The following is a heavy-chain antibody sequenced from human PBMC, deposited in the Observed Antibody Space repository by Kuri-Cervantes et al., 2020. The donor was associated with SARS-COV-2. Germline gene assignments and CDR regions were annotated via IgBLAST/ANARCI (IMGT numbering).Heavy chain of an antibody. Sequence: ASVKVSCKASGYTFTSYGISWVRQAPGQGLEWMGWINAYNVNTHYAQKLQGRVTMTTDKSTSTAYMQLSSLRSEDTAVYYCSRGHYDYVWASYRVDDWGQGTLVTVSS. CDR3: SRGHYDYVWASYRVDD. CDR1: GYTFTSYG. J-gene: IGHJ4*02. D-gene: IGHD3-16*02. CDR2: INAYNVNT. V-gene: IGHV1-18*01.